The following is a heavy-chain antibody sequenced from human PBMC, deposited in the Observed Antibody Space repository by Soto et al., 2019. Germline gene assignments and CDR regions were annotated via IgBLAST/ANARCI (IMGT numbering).Heavy chain of an antibody. CDR2: IKQDGSEK. Sequence: GSLRLSCAASGFTFSSYWMSWVRQAPGKGLEWVANIKQDGSEKYYVDSVKGRFTISRDNAKNSLYLQMNSLRAEDTAVYYCARDAGYSYGSIAVAGESDYWGQGTLVTVSS. J-gene: IGHJ4*02. CDR3: ARDAGYSYGSIAVAGESDY. D-gene: IGHD5-18*01. V-gene: IGHV3-7*05. CDR1: GFTFSSYW.